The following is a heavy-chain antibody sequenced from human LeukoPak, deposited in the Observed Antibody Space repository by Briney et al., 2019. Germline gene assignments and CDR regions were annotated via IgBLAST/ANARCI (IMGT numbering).Heavy chain of an antibody. V-gene: IGHV4-4*07. CDR3: ARSSPRWFGESPPKIPFDY. D-gene: IGHD3-10*01. Sequence: SETLSLTCTVSGGPISSYYWSWIRQPAGKGLEWIGRIYTSGSTNYNPSLKSRVTMSVDTSKNQFSLKLSSVTAADTAVYYCARSSPRWFGESPPKIPFDYWGQGTLVTVSS. J-gene: IGHJ4*02. CDR2: IYTSGST. CDR1: GGPISSYY.